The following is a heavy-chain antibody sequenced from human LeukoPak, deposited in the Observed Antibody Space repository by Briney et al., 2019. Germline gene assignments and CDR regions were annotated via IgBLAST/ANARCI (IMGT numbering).Heavy chain of an antibody. CDR1: GFTFSSYG. D-gene: IGHD1-26*01. CDR2: IWYDGSNK. Sequence: GGSLRLSCAASGFTFSSYGMHWVRQAPGKGLEWVAVIWYDGSNKYYADSVKGRFTISRDNSKNTLYLQMNSLRAEDTAVHYCARDGVGATLDPHAFDIWGQGTMVTVSS. CDR3: ARDGVGATLDPHAFDI. V-gene: IGHV3-33*01. J-gene: IGHJ3*02.